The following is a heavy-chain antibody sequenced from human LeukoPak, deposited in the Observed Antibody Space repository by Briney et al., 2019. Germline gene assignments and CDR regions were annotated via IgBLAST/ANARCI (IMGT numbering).Heavy chain of an antibody. CDR2: ISGSGGST. CDR3: AKSIYDSSGYYTGYDAFDI. CDR1: GFTFSSYA. V-gene: IGHV3-23*01. D-gene: IGHD3-22*01. Sequence: GGSLRLSXAASGFTFSSYAMSWVRQAPGKGLEWVSAISGSGGSTYYADSVKGRFTISRDNSKNTLYLQMNSLRAEDTAVYYCAKSIYDSSGYYTGYDAFDIWGQGTMVTVSS. J-gene: IGHJ3*02.